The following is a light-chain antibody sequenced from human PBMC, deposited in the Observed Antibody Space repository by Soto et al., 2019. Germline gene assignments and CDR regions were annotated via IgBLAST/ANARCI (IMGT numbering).Light chain of an antibody. J-gene: IGKJ2*01. V-gene: IGKV3-15*01. CDR1: QSVSSGY. CDR3: HQYNNWPPDT. Sequence: EIVLTQSPGTLSLSPGERATLSCRASQSVSSGYLVWYQQKPGQAPRLLLYGASTRATGIPARFSGSGSGTEFTLTISSLQSEDFAVYYCHQYNNWPPDTFGQGTKVDIK. CDR2: GAS.